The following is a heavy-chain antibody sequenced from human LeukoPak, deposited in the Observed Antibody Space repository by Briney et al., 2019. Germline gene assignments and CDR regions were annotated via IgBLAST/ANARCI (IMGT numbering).Heavy chain of an antibody. Sequence: PGGSLRLSCAASGFTFSSHGMHWVRQAPGKGLEWVAVISYDGSNKYYADSVKGRYTISRDNSKNTLYLQMNSLRAEDTAVYYCARGSRGSSSSGYYYYMDVWGKGTTVTVSS. V-gene: IGHV3-30*03. J-gene: IGHJ6*03. D-gene: IGHD6-6*01. CDR3: ARGSRGSSSSGYYYYMDV. CDR2: ISYDGSNK. CDR1: GFTFSSHG.